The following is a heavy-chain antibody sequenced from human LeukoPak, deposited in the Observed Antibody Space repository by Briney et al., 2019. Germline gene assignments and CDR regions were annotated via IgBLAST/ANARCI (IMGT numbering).Heavy chain of an antibody. CDR2: IKQDGTER. Sequence: GGSLRLSCAASGFTFTTCWMSWVRQAPGKGLEWVANIKQDGTERYYVDSVKGRFTISRDNAKNTLYLLINSLRAEDTAVYYCARVRWGGLYYFDYWGQGTLVTVSS. D-gene: IGHD3-16*01. CDR3: ARVRWGGLYYFDY. V-gene: IGHV3-7*01. CDR1: GFTFTTCW. J-gene: IGHJ4*02.